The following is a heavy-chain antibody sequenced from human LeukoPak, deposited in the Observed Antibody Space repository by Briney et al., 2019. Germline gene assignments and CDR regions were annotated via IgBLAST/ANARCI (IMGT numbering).Heavy chain of an antibody. CDR2: IYPGDSDT. Sequence: GESLKISCKGSGYSFTSYWIGWVRQMPGKGLEWMGIIYPGDSDTRYSPSFQGQVTISADKSISTAYLQWSSLKASDTAMYYCASSIRYYDFWGGYYTSYYFDYWGQGTLVTVSS. CDR3: ASSIRYYDFWGGYYTSYYFDY. J-gene: IGHJ4*02. D-gene: IGHD3-3*01. V-gene: IGHV5-51*01. CDR1: GYSFTSYW.